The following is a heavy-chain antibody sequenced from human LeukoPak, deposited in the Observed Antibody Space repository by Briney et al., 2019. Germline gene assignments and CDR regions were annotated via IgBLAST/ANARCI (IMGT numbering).Heavy chain of an antibody. CDR3: TKDHGFYSSGWHPLFDH. Sequence: GGSLILSCAASGFTFSSYAMSWVRQAPGKGLEWVSTISDSGSSTYYTDSVKGRFTFSRDNSKNTLHLQMNSLRAEDTAVYYCTKDHGFYSSGWHPLFDHWGQGTLVTVTP. V-gene: IGHV3-23*01. D-gene: IGHD6-19*01. J-gene: IGHJ4*02. CDR2: ISDSGSST. CDR1: GFTFSSYA.